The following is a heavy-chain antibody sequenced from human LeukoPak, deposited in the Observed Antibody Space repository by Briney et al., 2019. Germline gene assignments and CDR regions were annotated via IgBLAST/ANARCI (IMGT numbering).Heavy chain of an antibody. CDR1: GLYISSGYY. D-gene: IGHD3-22*01. J-gene: IGHJ4*02. Sequence: ETLSLTCAVSGLYISSGYYWGWIRPPPGKGLEWIGIIYHSGSRYYNPSLRSRVTMSVDTSTNQLSLKLTSLTVADTAVHYCASGSQSFYYDNSGYPFDSWGQGTLVTVS. V-gene: IGHV4-38-2*01. CDR3: ASGSQSFYYDNSGYPFDS. CDR2: IYHSGSR.